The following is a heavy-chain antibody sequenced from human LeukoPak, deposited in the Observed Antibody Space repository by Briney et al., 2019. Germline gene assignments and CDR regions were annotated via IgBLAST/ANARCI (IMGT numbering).Heavy chain of an antibody. CDR2: IYTSGST. J-gene: IGHJ5*02. D-gene: IGHD2-15*01. CDR1: GGSISSSSYY. V-gene: IGHV4-61*02. Sequence: SETLSLTCTVSGGSISSSSYYWSWIRQPAGKGLEWIGRIYTSGSTNYNPSLKSRVTMSVDTSKNQFSLKLSSVTAADTAVYYCAREVAATYWFDPWGQGTLVTVSS. CDR3: AREVAATYWFDP.